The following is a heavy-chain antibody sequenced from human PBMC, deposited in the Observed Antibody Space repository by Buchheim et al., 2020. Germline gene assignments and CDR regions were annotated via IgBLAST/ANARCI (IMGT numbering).Heavy chain of an antibody. D-gene: IGHD5-12*01. V-gene: IGHV3-30*19. CDR3: AREHTLRFDY. J-gene: IGHJ4*02. CDR1: GFTFSSYG. Sequence: QVQLVESGGGVVQPGRSLRLSCAASGFTFSSYGMHWVRQAPGKGLEWVAVISYDGSNQHYADSVKGRFTISRDNSKNTLYVQMNSLRPEDTAVYYCAREHTLRFDYWGQGTL. CDR2: ISYDGSNQ.